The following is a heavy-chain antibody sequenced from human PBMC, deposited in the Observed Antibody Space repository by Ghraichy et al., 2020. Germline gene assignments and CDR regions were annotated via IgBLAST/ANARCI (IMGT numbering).Heavy chain of an antibody. CDR2: IIPIFGTA. V-gene: IGHV1-69*13. CDR3: ARDPIAGSSGYLGRFDI. J-gene: IGHJ3*02. D-gene: IGHD3-22*01. CDR1: GGTFSSYA. Sequence: SVKVSCKASGGTFSSYAISWVRQAPGQGLEWMGGIIPIFGTANYAQKFQGRVTITADESTSTAYMELSSLRSEDTAVYYCARDPIAGSSGYLGRFDIWGQGTMVTVSS.